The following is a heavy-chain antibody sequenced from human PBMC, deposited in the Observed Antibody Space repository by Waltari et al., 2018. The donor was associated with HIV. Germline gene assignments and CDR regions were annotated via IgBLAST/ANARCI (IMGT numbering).Heavy chain of an antibody. CDR3: ARARYSSSWEPREYYYYGMDV. Sequence: QVQLVQSGAEVKKPGSSVKVSCKASGGTFSSYAISWVRQAPGQGLEWMGGIIPIFGTANYAQKFQGRVTITADESTSTAYMELSSLRSEDTAVYYCARARYSSSWEPREYYYYGMDVWGQGTTVTVSS. J-gene: IGHJ6*02. CDR2: IIPIFGTA. V-gene: IGHV1-69*01. CDR1: GGTFSSYA. D-gene: IGHD6-13*01.